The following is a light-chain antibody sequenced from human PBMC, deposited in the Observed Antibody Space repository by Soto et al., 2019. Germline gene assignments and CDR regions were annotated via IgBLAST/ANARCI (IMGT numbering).Light chain of an antibody. CDR2: GAS. CDR3: QQYDSSPKT. V-gene: IGKV3-20*01. CDR1: QSVSNNY. Sequence: IGLTQSPGTLSLSKGERATLSCRASQSVSNNYLAWYQQKPGQAPRLLIYGASNRATGIPDRFSGSGSGTDFTLTISRLEPEDFAVYYCQQYDSSPKTFRQGTKVDI. J-gene: IGKJ1*01.